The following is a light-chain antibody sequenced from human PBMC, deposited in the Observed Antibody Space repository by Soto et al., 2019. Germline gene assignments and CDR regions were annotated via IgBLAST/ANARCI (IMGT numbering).Light chain of an antibody. J-gene: IGKJ5*01. CDR2: GAS. V-gene: IGKV3-15*01. CDR3: QQYYTWPS. CDR1: QSVSPN. Sequence: EILMTQSPATLSVSPGERATLSCRASQSVSPNLAWYQQRPGQAPRLLIYGASTRATGIPGRFSGSGSGTEFTLTISSLESEDFAVYYCQQYYTWPSFGQGTRLEIK.